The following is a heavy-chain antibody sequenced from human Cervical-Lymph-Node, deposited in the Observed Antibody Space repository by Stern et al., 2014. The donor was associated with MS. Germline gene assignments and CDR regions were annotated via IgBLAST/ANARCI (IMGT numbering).Heavy chain of an antibody. Sequence: EMQLVESGGGLVQPGGSLRLSCVVSGFAFSSYWMSWVRQAPGKGLEWVANIKQDGNEKYYGDSVKGRFTISRDNAKNSLYLQMNSLRAEDTAIYYCAEGGSYHDYWGQGTLVTVSS. J-gene: IGHJ4*02. CDR2: IKQDGNEK. D-gene: IGHD1-26*01. V-gene: IGHV3-7*01. CDR1: GFAFSSYW. CDR3: AEGGSYHDY.